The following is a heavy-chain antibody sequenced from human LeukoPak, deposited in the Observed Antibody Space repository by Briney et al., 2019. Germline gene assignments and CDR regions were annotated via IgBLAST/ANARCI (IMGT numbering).Heavy chain of an antibody. J-gene: IGHJ4*02. CDR3: AKLDYYDTH. Sequence: GGSLRLSCTASEFAVSSNYMTWVRQAPGKGLEWVSSITGSSASTYYADSVKGRFTISRDNSKNTLYLQMNSLRAEDMAVYFCAKLDYYDTHWGQGTLVTVSS. CDR2: ITGSSAST. V-gene: IGHV3-23*01. CDR1: EFAVSSNY. D-gene: IGHD3-22*01.